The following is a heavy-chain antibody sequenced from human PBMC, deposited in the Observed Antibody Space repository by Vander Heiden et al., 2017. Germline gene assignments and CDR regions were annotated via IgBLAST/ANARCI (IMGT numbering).Heavy chain of an antibody. D-gene: IGHD3-10*01. CDR3: ARQTTMVRGVKGFDP. J-gene: IGHJ5*02. Sequence: QLQLQESGPGLVKPSETLSLTCTVSGCSISSSSYYWGWIRQPPGKGLEWIGSIYYSGSTYYNPSLKSRVTISVDTSKNQFSLKLSSVTAADTAVYYCARQTTMVRGVKGFDPWGQGTLVTVSS. V-gene: IGHV4-39*01. CDR1: GCSISSSSYY. CDR2: IYYSGST.